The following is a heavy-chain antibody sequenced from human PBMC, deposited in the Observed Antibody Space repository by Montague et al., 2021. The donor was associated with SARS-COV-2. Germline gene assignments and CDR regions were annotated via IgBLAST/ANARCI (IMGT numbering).Heavy chain of an antibody. V-gene: IGHV2-70*11. CDR1: GFSLSTSGMC. CDR3: AREYSSGVYFDY. CDR2: IDWDDYK. D-gene: IGHD6-19*01. Sequence: PALGKSTQTLTLTCTFSGFSLSTSGMCVSWIRQPPGKALEWLARIDWDDYKYYSTSLKTRLTISKDTSKNQVVLTMTNMDPVDTATYYCAREYSSGVYFDYWGQGTLVTVSS. J-gene: IGHJ4*02.